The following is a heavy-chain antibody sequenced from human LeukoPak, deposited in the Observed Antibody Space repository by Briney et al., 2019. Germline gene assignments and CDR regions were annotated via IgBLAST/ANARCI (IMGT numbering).Heavy chain of an antibody. CDR1: GYTFTSYD. V-gene: IGHV1-8*01. D-gene: IGHD1-26*01. CDR2: MNPNSGST. Sequence: ASVKVSCKSSGYTFTSYDINWVRQATGQGLEWMGWMNPNSGSTGYAQKFQGRVTMTRSTPISTAYMELSSLRSEDTAVYYCVRVQSGSYARYGMDVWGQGTTVTVSS. CDR3: VRVQSGSYARYGMDV. J-gene: IGHJ6*02.